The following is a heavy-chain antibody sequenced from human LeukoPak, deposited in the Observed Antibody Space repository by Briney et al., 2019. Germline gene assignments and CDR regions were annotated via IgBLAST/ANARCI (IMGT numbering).Heavy chain of an antibody. CDR3: ARGIYDYVWGSYHYFDY. Sequence: SVKVSCKASGGTFSSYAISWVRQAPGQGLEWMGRIIPILGIADYAQKFQGRVTITADKSTSTAYMELSSLRSEDTAVYYCARGIYDYVWGSYHYFDYWGQGTLVTVSS. CDR2: IIPILGIA. D-gene: IGHD3-16*01. V-gene: IGHV1-69*04. CDR1: GGTFSSYA. J-gene: IGHJ4*02.